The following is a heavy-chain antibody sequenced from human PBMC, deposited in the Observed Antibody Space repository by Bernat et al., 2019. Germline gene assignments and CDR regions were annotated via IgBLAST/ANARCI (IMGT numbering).Heavy chain of an antibody. Sequence: QVTLKESGPVLVKPTETLTLTCTVSGFSLSNARMGVSWIRQPPGKALEWLAHIFSNDEKSYSTSLKSRLTISKDTSKSQVVLTMTNMDPVDTATYYCARITYYYDSSGYYYPNFDYWGQGTLVTVSS. J-gene: IGHJ4*02. CDR3: ARITYYYDSSGYYYPNFDY. CDR2: IFSNDEK. CDR1: GFSLSNARMG. D-gene: IGHD3-22*01. V-gene: IGHV2-26*01.